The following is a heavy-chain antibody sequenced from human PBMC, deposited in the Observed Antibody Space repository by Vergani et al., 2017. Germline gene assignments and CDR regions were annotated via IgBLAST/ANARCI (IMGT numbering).Heavy chain of an antibody. Sequence: QVQLVQSGAEVKKPGASVKVSCKASGYTFTSYGISWVRQAPGQGLEWLGLISAYNGNTTYAQKLQGRVTMTTDTSTSTAYMELRSLRSDDTAVYYCAREWIQAAAGTPGIWFDPWGQGTLVTVSS. D-gene: IGHD6-13*01. CDR1: GYTFTSYG. J-gene: IGHJ5*02. CDR3: AREWIQAAAGTPGIWFDP. V-gene: IGHV1-18*01. CDR2: ISAYNGNT.